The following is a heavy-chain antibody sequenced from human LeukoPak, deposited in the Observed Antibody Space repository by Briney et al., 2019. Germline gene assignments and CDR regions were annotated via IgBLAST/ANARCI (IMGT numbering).Heavy chain of an antibody. CDR1: GGSISSSNW. CDR3: ARASSSRVVGGLYYYYYMDV. Sequence: SGTLSLTCAVSGGSISSSNWWSWVRQPPGKGLEWIGEIYHSGSTNYNPSLKSRVTISVDKSKNQFSLKLSSVTAADTAVYYCARASSSRVVGGLYYYYYMDVWGKGTTVTVSS. J-gene: IGHJ6*03. CDR2: IYHSGST. D-gene: IGHD6-13*01. V-gene: IGHV4-4*02.